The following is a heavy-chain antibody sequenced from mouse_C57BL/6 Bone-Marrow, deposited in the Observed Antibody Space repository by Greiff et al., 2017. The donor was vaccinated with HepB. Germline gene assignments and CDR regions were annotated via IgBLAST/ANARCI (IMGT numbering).Heavy chain of an antibody. CDR1: GYTFTSYT. Sequence: VQLQQSGAELARPGASVKMSCKASGYTFTSYTMHWVKQRPGQGLEWIGYINPSSGYTKYNQKFKDKATLTADQSSSTAYMQLSSLTSEDSAVYYCARTIYYDYFYAMDYWGQGTSVTVSS. D-gene: IGHD2-4*01. J-gene: IGHJ4*01. CDR3: ARTIYYDYFYAMDY. CDR2: INPSSGYT. V-gene: IGHV1-4*01.